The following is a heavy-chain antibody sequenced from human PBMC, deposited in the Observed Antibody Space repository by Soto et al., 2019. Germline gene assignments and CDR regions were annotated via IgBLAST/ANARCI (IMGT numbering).Heavy chain of an antibody. D-gene: IGHD6-19*01. V-gene: IGHV3-23*01. CDR3: AKDRAASSGWFAFDY. J-gene: IGHJ4*02. CDR2: IRGSGGST. Sequence: EVQLLESGGGLVQPGGSLRLSCAASGFTFSSYAMSWVRQAPGKGLEWVSAIRGSGGSTYYADSVKGRFTISRDNSKNTLYLQMNSLRAEDTAVYYCAKDRAASSGWFAFDYWGQGTLVTVSS. CDR1: GFTFSSYA.